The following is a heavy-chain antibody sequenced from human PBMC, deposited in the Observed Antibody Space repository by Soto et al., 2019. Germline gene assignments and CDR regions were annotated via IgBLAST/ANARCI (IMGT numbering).Heavy chain of an antibody. J-gene: IGHJ2*01. Sequence: QVQLVQSGAEVKKPGASVKVSCQASGYTFTNYAVSWVRQAPGQGLEWMGWISASTRNTDQAQNFQGRVTMTIDTSTNTANMELRSRRSDDTAVYYCARCYCSVGSCYACWHFDLWGRGTLVTVYS. CDR2: ISASTRNT. CDR3: ARCYCSVGSCYACWHFDL. V-gene: IGHV1-18*01. D-gene: IGHD2-15*01. CDR1: GYTFTNYA.